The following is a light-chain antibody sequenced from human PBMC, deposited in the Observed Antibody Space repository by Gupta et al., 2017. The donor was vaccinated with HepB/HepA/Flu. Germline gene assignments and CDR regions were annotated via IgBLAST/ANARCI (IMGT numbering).Light chain of an antibody. Sequence: QLLLTHSPSASASLGASVRLTCPLNSGHSNYAIAWHQQHPQKGPRFLMKVNSDGTHNLGDGIPDRFSGSSSGSERYLSISSLQSDDEADYYCQTWGTYIVFGGGTKLTVL. CDR1: SGHSNYA. J-gene: IGLJ2*01. V-gene: IGLV4-69*01. CDR2: VNSDGTH. CDR3: QTWGTYIV.